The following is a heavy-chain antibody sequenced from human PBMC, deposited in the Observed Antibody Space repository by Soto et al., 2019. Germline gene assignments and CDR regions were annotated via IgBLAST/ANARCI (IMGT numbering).Heavy chain of an antibody. Sequence: PSETLSLTCTVSGGSISSYYWSWIRQPPGKGLEWIGYIYYSGSTNYNPSLKSRVTISVDTSKNQFSIKMRTVTAADTAVYYCASSYYDILTGYYAGPFDYWGQGTRVTVSS. D-gene: IGHD3-9*01. CDR2: IYYSGST. J-gene: IGHJ4*02. CDR3: ASSYYDILTGYYAGPFDY. CDR1: GGSISSYY. V-gene: IGHV4-59*01.